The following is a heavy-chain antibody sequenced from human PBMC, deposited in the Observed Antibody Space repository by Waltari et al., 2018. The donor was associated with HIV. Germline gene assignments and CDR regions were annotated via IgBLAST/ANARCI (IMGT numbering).Heavy chain of an antibody. Sequence: EVQLVESGGGLVQPGGSLRLSCAASGFTFSSYSMNWAGQSPGKGLEWVSYISSSSSTIYYADSVKGRFTISRDNAKNSLYLQMNSLRAEDTAVYYCASLGFLRNAFDIWGQGTMVTVSS. CDR2: ISSSSSTI. CDR3: ASLGFLRNAFDI. V-gene: IGHV3-48*01. D-gene: IGHD4-17*01. J-gene: IGHJ3*02. CDR1: GFTFSSYS.